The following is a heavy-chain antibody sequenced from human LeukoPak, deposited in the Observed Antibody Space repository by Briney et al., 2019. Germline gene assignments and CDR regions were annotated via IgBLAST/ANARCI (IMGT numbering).Heavy chain of an antibody. J-gene: IGHJ4*02. CDR2: INSDGSST. V-gene: IGHV3-74*01. Sequence: PGGSLRLSCAASGFIFSNYWMYWVRQAPGKGLVWVSRINSDGSSTRYADSVKGRFTISRDNAKNTLYLQMNSLRAEDTAVYFCAGLPVLATTPDYWGQRTLVTVSS. CDR1: GFIFSNYW. D-gene: IGHD5-12*01. CDR3: AGLPVLATTPDY.